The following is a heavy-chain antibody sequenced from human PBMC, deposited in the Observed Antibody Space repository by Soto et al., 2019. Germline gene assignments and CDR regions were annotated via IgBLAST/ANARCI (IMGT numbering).Heavy chain of an antibody. Sequence: SETLSLTCAVHGESFSGYYWSWIRQPPGKGLEWIGEINHSGSTNYNPSLKSRVTISVDTSKKQFSLKLSSVTAADTAVYYCARGPDFYGSGSYFLNYFDYWGQGTLVTVSS. CDR1: GESFSGYY. V-gene: IGHV4-34*01. J-gene: IGHJ4*02. CDR3: ARGPDFYGSGSYFLNYFDY. D-gene: IGHD3-10*01. CDR2: INHSGST.